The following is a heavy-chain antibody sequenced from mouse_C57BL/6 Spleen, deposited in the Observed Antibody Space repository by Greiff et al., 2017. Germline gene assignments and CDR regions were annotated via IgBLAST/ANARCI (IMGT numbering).Heavy chain of an antibody. J-gene: IGHJ4*01. CDR1: GYAFSSSW. CDR3: ARSREAMDY. Sequence: QVQLKESGPELVKPGASVKISCKASGYAFSSSWMNWVKQRPGKGLEWIGRIYPGDGDTNYNGKFKGKATLTADKSSSTAYMQLSSLTSEDSAVYFCARSREAMDYWGQGTSVTVSS. V-gene: IGHV1-82*01. CDR2: IYPGDGDT.